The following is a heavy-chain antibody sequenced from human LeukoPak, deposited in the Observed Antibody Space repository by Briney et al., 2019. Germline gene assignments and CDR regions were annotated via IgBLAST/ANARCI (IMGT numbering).Heavy chain of an antibody. CDR1: GYTFTGYY. CDR2: INPNSGGT. V-gene: IGHV1-2*02. J-gene: IGHJ5*02. D-gene: IGHD3-22*01. CDR3: ARTPPIVVDTNWFDP. Sequence: GASVKVSCTASGYTFTGYYMHWVRQAPGQGLEWMGWINPNSGGTNYAQKFQGRVTMTRDTSISTAYMELSRLRSDDTAVYYCARTPPIVVDTNWFDPWGQGTLVTVSS.